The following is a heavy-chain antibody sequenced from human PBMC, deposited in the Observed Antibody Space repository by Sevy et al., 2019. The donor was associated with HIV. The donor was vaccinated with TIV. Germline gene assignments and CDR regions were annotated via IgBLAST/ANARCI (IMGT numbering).Heavy chain of an antibody. V-gene: IGHV3-74*01. J-gene: IGHJ4*02. CDR3: ARPYCSSTSCYASIFGY. D-gene: IGHD2-2*01. CDR2: INSDGSST. Sequence: GGSLRLSCAASGFTFSSYWMHWVRQAPGKGLVWVSRINSDGSSTSYADSVKGRFTNSRDNAKNTLYLQMNSLRAEDTAVYYCARPYCSSTSCYASIFGYWGQGTLVTVSS. CDR1: GFTFSSYW.